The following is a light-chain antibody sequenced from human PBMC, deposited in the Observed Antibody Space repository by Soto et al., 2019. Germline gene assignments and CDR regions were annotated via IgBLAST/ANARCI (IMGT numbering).Light chain of an antibody. CDR3: EPDNSYPWT. J-gene: IGKJ1*01. V-gene: IGKV1-5*03. Sequence: DIQMTQSPSTLSASVGDRVTITCRASQSISSWLAWYQQKPGKTPKVLLYKASSLEGGVPSRFSGRGSGTEFNLTISSLQPDAVATYYCEPDNSYPWTVGKGTTVEIK. CDR1: QSISSW. CDR2: KAS.